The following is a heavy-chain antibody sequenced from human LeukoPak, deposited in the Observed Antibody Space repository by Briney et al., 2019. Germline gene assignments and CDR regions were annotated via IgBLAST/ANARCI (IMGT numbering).Heavy chain of an antibody. J-gene: IGHJ6*02. Sequence: GGSLRLSCTASGFTFGDHAMSWVRQAPGKGLEWVGFIRSKTYGGTTEYAASVKGRFTISRDDSKSIAYLQMNSRKTEDTAVYYCSRGPLQQWLYYGMDVWGQGTTVTVSS. CDR2: IRSKTYGGTT. CDR1: GFTFGDHA. D-gene: IGHD5-18*01. CDR3: SRGPLQQWLYYGMDV. V-gene: IGHV3-49*04.